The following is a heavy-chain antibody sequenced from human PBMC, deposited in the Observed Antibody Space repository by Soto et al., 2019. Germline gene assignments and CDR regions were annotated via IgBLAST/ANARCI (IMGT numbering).Heavy chain of an antibody. CDR2: INPIVSMS. CDR3: AASYGSGYRAFDY. D-gene: IGHD3-10*01. J-gene: IGHJ4*02. CDR1: GDTFSFYT. V-gene: IGHV1-69*02. Sequence: QVQLVQSGTEVKKPGSSVKVSCKASGDTFSFYTINWARQAPGLGLEWVGRINPIVSMSNYAQKFQGRVSMTADKSTSTAYLELRSLISGDTAMYFCAASYGSGYRAFDYWGQGALVIVSS.